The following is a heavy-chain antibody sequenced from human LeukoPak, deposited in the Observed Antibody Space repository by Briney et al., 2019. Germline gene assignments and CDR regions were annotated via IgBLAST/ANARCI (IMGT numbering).Heavy chain of an antibody. Sequence: ASVKVSCKASGYTFTSYATNWVRQAPGQGLEWMGWINTNTGNPTYAQGFTGRFVFSLDTSVSTAYLQISSLKAEDTAVYYCARDYDILTGYYGSALLDWGQGALVTVSS. CDR3: ARDYDILTGYYGSALLD. CDR2: INTNTGNP. D-gene: IGHD3-9*01. V-gene: IGHV7-4-1*02. CDR1: GYTFTSYA. J-gene: IGHJ4*02.